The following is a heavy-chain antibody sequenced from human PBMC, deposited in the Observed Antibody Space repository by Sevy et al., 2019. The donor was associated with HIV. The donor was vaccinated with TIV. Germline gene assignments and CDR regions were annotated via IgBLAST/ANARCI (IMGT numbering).Heavy chain of an antibody. D-gene: IGHD3-22*01. J-gene: IGHJ4*02. CDR3: ATTKDYYENSGCPFDY. CDR2: FDPEDGET. CDR1: GYTLTKLS. V-gene: IGHV1-24*01. Sequence: ASVKVSCKVSGYTLTKLSMHWVRQAPGKGLEWMGSFDPEDGETLYAQKLQGRVIMTEDTSTDTAYMEVNSLRSGDTAVYYCATTKDYYENSGCPFDYWGQGTLVTVSS.